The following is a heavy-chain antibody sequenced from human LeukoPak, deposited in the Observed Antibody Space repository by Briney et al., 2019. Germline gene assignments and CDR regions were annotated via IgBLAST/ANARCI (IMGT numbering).Heavy chain of an antibody. CDR3: AKDRGAAAGRAVFDY. J-gene: IGHJ4*02. V-gene: IGHV3-23*01. D-gene: IGHD6-13*01. CDR1: GFTFSSYA. CDR2: ISGSGGST. Sequence: GGSLRLSCAASGFTFSSYAMSWVRQAPGKGLEWVSAISGSGGSTYYADSVKGRFTISRGNSKNTLYLQMNSLRAEDTAVYYCAKDRGAAAGRAVFDYWGQGTLVTVSS.